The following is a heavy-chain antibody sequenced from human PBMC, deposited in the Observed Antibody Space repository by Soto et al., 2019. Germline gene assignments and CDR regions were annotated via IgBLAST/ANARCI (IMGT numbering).Heavy chain of an antibody. CDR3: ARGRRGASLREFDY. CDR2: IYYGGNT. V-gene: IGHV4-30-4*01. D-gene: IGHD2-15*01. Sequence: QVQLQESGPGLVKPSQTLSLTCSVSGGSISSVDYYSSWIRQPPGKGLEWIGYIYYGGNTDYNPSLKSRVTISLDTSQNQVSLKLTSVTAADTAVYYCARGRRGASLREFDYWGQGILVTVSS. J-gene: IGHJ4*02. CDR1: GGSISSVDYY.